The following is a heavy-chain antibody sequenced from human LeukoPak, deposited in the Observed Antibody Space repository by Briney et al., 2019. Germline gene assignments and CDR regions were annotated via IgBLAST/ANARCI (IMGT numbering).Heavy chain of an antibody. CDR2: IYYSGST. V-gene: IGHV4-59*08. Sequence: PSETLSLTCTVSGGSISSYYWSWIRQPPGKGLEWTGYIYYSGSTNYNPSLKSRVTISVDTSKNQFSLKLSSVTAADTAVYYCARHRLLWFGEPVTFDPWGQGTLVTVSS. CDR3: ARHRLLWFGEPVTFDP. D-gene: IGHD3-10*01. CDR1: GGSISSYY. J-gene: IGHJ5*02.